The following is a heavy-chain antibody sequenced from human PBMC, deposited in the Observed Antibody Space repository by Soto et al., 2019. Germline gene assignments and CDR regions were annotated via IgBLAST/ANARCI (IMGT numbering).Heavy chain of an antibody. Sequence: PGGSLRLSCAASGFTFSSYGMHWVRQAPGKGLEWVAVISYDGSNKYYADSVKGRFTISRDNSKNTLYLQMNSLRAEDTAVYYCAKDQPTRMVRGVIIISYYGRDVWGQGTTVTVSS. V-gene: IGHV3-30*18. CDR2: ISYDGSNK. D-gene: IGHD3-10*01. J-gene: IGHJ6*02. CDR1: GFTFSSYG. CDR3: AKDQPTRMVRGVIIISYYGRDV.